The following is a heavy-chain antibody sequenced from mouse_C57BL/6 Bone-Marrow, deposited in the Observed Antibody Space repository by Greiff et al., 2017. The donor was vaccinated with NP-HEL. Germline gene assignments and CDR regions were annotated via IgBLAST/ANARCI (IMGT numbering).Heavy chain of an antibody. Sequence: VQLQQSGAELVKPGASVKMSCKASGYTFTSYWITWVKQRPGQGLEWIGDIYPGSGSTNYNEKFKSKATLTVDTSSSTAYMQLSSLTSEDSAVYYCAVYGSSLAWFAYWGQGTLATVSA. CDR3: AVYGSSLAWFAY. CDR1: GYTFTSYW. J-gene: IGHJ3*01. V-gene: IGHV1-55*01. CDR2: IYPGSGST. D-gene: IGHD1-1*01.